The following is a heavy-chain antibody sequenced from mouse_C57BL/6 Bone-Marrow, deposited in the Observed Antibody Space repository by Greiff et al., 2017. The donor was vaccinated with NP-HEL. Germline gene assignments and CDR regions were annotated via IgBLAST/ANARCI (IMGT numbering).Heavy chain of an antibody. CDR2: FYPGSGSI. CDR3: ARHEEKYYGSSFYWYFDV. D-gene: IGHD1-1*01. J-gene: IGHJ1*03. Sequence: LQESGAELVKPGASVKLSCKASGYTFTEYTIHWVKQRSGQGLEWIGWFYPGSGSIKYNEKFKDKATLTADKSSSTVYMELSRLTSEDSAVYFCARHEEKYYGSSFYWYFDVWGTGTTVTVSS. CDR1: GYTFTEYT. V-gene: IGHV1-62-2*01.